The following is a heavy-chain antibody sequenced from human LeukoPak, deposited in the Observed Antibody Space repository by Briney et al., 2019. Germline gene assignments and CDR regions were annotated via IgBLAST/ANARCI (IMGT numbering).Heavy chain of an antibody. Sequence: GGSLRLSCAASGFTVSSNYMSWVRQAPGKGLEWVSVIYSGGSTYYADSVKGRFTISRDNSKNTLYLQMNRLRAEDTAVYYCARLVTVTTPDGNWFDPWGQGTLVTVSS. J-gene: IGHJ5*02. D-gene: IGHD4-17*01. CDR3: ARLVTVTTPDGNWFDP. CDR1: GFTVSSNY. V-gene: IGHV3-53*01. CDR2: IYSGGST.